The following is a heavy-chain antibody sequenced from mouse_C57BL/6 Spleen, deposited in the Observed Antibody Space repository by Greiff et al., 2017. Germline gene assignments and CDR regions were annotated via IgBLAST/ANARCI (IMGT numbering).Heavy chain of an antibody. Sequence: QVQLKQPGAELVMPGASVKLSCKASGYTFTSYWMHWVKQRPGQGLEWIGEIDPSDSHTNYNQKFKGKSTLTVDKSSSTAYMQLSSLTSEDSAVYYCARSVTGTFFDYWGQGTTLTVSS. J-gene: IGHJ2*01. CDR3: ARSVTGTFFDY. V-gene: IGHV1-69*01. CDR1: GYTFTSYW. CDR2: IDPSDSHT. D-gene: IGHD4-1*01.